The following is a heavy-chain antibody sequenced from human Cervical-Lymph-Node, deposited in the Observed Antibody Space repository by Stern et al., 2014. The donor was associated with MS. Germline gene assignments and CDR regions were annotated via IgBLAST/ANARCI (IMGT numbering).Heavy chain of an antibody. Sequence: DQLVESGDEVTKPGSSVKVSCKASGGTFSKFPSSWVRQAAGQGLEWMGGIFPVFVTPTYAQEFRGRVTITADFSTSTVYMELSSLRSDDTAVYYCALSSETSDRWYSLGYDLWGQGTLFTVSS. V-gene: IGHV1-69*01. J-gene: IGHJ5*02. D-gene: IGHD6-13*01. CDR1: GGTFSKFP. CDR3: ALSSETSDRWYSLGYDL. CDR2: IFPVFVTP.